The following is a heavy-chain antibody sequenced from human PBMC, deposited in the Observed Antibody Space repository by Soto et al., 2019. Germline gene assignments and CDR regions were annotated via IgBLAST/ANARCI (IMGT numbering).Heavy chain of an antibody. CDR1: GFSFRNAW. CDR3: TTDLQAYCDGTTCYAGNYYYDATVV. V-gene: IGHV3-15*01. D-gene: IGHD2-2*01. Sequence: GGSLRLSCAASGFSFRNAWMSWVRQAPGKGLEWVGHIKSQGDGGTRDYAAPVKGRFTISRDDSKNTLFLQMNSLKNEDTAVYFCTTDLQAYCDGTTCYAGNYYYDATVVWCQATTLTVS. J-gene: IGHJ6*02. CDR2: IKSQGDGGTR.